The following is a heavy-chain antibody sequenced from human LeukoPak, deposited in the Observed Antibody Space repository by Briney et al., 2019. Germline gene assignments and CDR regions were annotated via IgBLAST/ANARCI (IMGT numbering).Heavy chain of an antibody. CDR3: ARGGVGCFDY. Sequence: ETLSLTCAVSGGSILTTNWWSWVRQAPGKGLVWVSHINSDGTSATYADSVKGRITISRDNAKNTVYLQMNSLRGEDTAVYYCARGGVGCFDYWGQGALVTVSS. CDR2: INSDGTSA. V-gene: IGHV3-74*01. D-gene: IGHD6-19*01. CDR1: GGSILTTNW. J-gene: IGHJ4*02.